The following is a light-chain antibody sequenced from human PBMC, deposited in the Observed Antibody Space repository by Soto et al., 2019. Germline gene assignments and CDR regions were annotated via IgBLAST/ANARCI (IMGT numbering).Light chain of an antibody. CDR2: DVS. J-gene: IGLJ1*01. CDR1: SSDFGGYNY. V-gene: IGLV2-14*01. CDR3: TSYTDTISFYV. Sequence: QSALTQPASVSGAPGQSITVSCTGTSSDFGGYNYVSWYQQHPGKAPKLMIYDVSNRPSGVSNRFSGSKSGNTASLTISGLQAEYEFNYSATSYTDTISFYVVG.